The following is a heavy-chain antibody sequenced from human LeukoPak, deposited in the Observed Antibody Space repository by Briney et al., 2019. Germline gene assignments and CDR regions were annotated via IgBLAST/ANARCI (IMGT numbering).Heavy chain of an antibody. CDR1: GGSISSYY. D-gene: IGHD5-18*01. CDR3: ARHVSGGYSYGYYYYYYMDV. CDR2: IYTSGST. J-gene: IGHJ6*03. V-gene: IGHV4-4*09. Sequence: NSSETLSLTCTVSGGSISSYYWSWIRQPPGKGLEWVGYIYTSGSTNYNPSLKGRVTISVDTSKNQFSLKLSSVTAADTAVYYCARHVSGGYSYGYYYYYYMDVWGKGTTVTVSS.